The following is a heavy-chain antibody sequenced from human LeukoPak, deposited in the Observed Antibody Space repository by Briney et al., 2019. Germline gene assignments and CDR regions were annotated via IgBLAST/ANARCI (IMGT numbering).Heavy chain of an antibody. CDR1: GFTFSSYG. CDR3: AKVMAPAAYYYYYGMDV. D-gene: IGHD2-2*01. CDR2: ISYDGSNK. V-gene: IGHV3-30*18. J-gene: IGHJ6*02. Sequence: GSLRLSCAASGFTFSSYGMHWVRQAPGKGLEWVAVISYDGSNKYYADSVKGRFTISRDNSKNTLYLQMNSLRAEDTAVYYCAKVMAPAAYYYYYGMDVWGQGTTVTVSS.